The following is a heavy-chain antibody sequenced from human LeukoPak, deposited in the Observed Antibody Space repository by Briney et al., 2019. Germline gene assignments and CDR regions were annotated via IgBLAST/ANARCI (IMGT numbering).Heavy chain of an antibody. D-gene: IGHD1-26*01. Sequence: GGSLRLSCAASGFTFSSYWMSWVGQAPGKGLEWVANIKQDGSEKYYVDSVKGRFTISRDNAKNSLYLQMNSLRAEDTAVYYCAWGDRSGSYAFDYWGQGTLVTVSS. CDR2: IKQDGSEK. CDR1: GFTFSSYW. CDR3: AWGDRSGSYAFDY. V-gene: IGHV3-7*04. J-gene: IGHJ4*02.